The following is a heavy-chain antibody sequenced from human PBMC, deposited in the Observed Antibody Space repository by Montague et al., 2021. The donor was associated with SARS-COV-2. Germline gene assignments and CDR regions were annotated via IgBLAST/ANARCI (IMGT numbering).Heavy chain of an antibody. V-gene: IGHV4-39*07. CDR2: IYYSGST. CDR3: ARDTRITMIVVVQGYGMDV. D-gene: IGHD3-22*01. Sequence: SETLSLTCTISGGSISSSSYYWGWIRQPPGKGLEWIGSIYYSGSTYYNPSLKSRVTISVDMSKNQFSLKLSSVTAADTAVYYCARDTRITMIVVVQGYGMDVWGQGTTVTVSS. CDR1: GGSISSSSYY. J-gene: IGHJ6*02.